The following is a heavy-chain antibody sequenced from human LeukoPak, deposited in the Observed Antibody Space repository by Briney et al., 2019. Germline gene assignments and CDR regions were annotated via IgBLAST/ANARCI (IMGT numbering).Heavy chain of an antibody. V-gene: IGHV3-21*01. D-gene: IGHD6-13*01. CDR2: ISSSSSYI. J-gene: IGHJ3*02. CDR3: ARGRSSWSRDAFDI. CDR1: GFTFSSYS. Sequence: GGSLRLSCAASGFTFSSYSMNWVRQAPGKGLEWVSSISSSSSYIYCADSVKGRFTISRDNAKNSLYLQMNSLRAEDTAVYYCARGRSSWSRDAFDIWGQGTMVTVSS.